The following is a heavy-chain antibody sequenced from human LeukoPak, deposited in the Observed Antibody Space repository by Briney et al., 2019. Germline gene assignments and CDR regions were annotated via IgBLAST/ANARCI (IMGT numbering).Heavy chain of an antibody. CDR3: ARSDYHNSGSHTVFDAFDI. CDR1: GDSVSNGNYY. Sequence: SETLSLTCTVSGDSVSNGNYYWSWLRQPPGKALEWIGYIYYTGKTYYNPSLEGRVTILVDTSKNQFSLKLSFVTAADTAMYYCARSDYHNSGSHTVFDAFDIWGQGTRVTVSS. D-gene: IGHD3-10*01. V-gene: IGHV4-61*01. CDR2: IYYTGKT. J-gene: IGHJ3*02.